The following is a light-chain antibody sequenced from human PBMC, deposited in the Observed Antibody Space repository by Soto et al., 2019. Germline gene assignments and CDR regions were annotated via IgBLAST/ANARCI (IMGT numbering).Light chain of an antibody. CDR2: TAS. CDR3: QQSSTTPYT. V-gene: IGKV1-39*01. CDR1: QHIDTF. Sequence: EIQMTQSPLSLSASVGDRVTITCWASQHIDTFLVWYQVKPGKAPKLLIQTASSLHSGVPSRFSGGGFGTSFTLTISSLQPEDFATYYCQQSSTTPYTFGQGTKLEIK. J-gene: IGKJ2*01.